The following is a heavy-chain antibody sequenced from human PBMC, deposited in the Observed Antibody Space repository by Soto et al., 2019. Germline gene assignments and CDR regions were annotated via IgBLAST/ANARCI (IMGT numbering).Heavy chain of an antibody. CDR2: INPNSGGT. CDR1: GYTFTGYY. CDR3: ARVSLRFLEWLLYESAFDI. V-gene: IGHV1-2*02. J-gene: IGHJ3*02. D-gene: IGHD3-3*01. Sequence: GASVKVSCKASGYTFTGYYMHWVRQAPGQGLEWMGWINPNSGGTNYAQKFQGRVTMTRDTSISTAYMELSRLGSDDTAVYYCARVSLRFLEWLLYESAFDIWGQGTMVTVSS.